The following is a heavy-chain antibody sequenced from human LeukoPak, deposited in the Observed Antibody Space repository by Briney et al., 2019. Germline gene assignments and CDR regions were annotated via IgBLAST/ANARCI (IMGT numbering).Heavy chain of an antibody. Sequence: GGSLRLSCAASGFTFRIYAMSWVRQAPGKGLEWVSSITSNSAGTFYADSVNDRFTISRDNSKITLYLQMSRLRAEDTAMYYCAKDRPNYHESNGHYYRPNGDYWGQGTLVTVSS. CDR1: GFTFRIYA. CDR3: AKDRPNYHESNGHYYRPNGDY. D-gene: IGHD3-22*01. J-gene: IGHJ4*02. V-gene: IGHV3-23*01. CDR2: ITSNSAGT.